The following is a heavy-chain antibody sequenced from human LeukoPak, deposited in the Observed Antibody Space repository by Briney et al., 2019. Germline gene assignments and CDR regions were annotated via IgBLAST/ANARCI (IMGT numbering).Heavy chain of an antibody. CDR3: ARGGQWLILAHFDY. D-gene: IGHD6-19*01. J-gene: IGHJ4*02. CDR2: IYTRGGT. V-gene: IGHV4-61*02. Sequence: SQTLSLTCTVSGGSITSGNYYWSWIRQPAGKGLEWIGRIYTRGGTNYNPSLKSRVTISVDTSKNQFSLNLSPMTASDTAVYYCARGGQWLILAHFDYWGQGTLVTVSS. CDR1: GGSITSGNYY.